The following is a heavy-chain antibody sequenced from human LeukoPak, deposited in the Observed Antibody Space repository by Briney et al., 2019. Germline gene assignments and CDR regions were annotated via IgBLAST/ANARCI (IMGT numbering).Heavy chain of an antibody. CDR3: ARGPQYYYDSSGYYYDFDY. D-gene: IGHD3-22*01. CDR1: GYTFTGYY. CDR2: INPNSGGT. J-gene: IGHJ4*02. Sequence: GASVKVSCKASGYTFTGYYMHWVRQAPGQGLEWMGWINPNSGGTNYAQKFQGRVTMTRDTSISTAYMELSRLRSDDTAVYYCARGPQYYYDSSGYYYDFDYWGQGTLVTVSS. V-gene: IGHV1-2*02.